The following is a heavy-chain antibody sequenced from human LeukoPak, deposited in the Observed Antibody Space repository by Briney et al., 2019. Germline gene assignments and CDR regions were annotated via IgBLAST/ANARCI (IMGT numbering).Heavy chain of an antibody. D-gene: IGHD6-6*01. CDR3: GARRAFDI. V-gene: IGHV4-30-2*01. Sequence: SETLSLTCTVSGGSISSDGYYWSWIRQPPGKGLEWIGHIYHSGSTYYNPSLKSRVTVSIDRSKNQFSLKLSSVTAADTAVYFCGARRAFDIWGQGTMVAVSS. J-gene: IGHJ3*02. CDR1: GGSISSDGYY. CDR2: IYHSGST.